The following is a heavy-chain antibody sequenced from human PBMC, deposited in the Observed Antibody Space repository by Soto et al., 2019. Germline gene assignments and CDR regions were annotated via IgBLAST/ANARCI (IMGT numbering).Heavy chain of an antibody. D-gene: IGHD4-4*01. V-gene: IGHV5-51*01. CDR2: IYPGDSDT. J-gene: IGHJ6*03. CDR3: ARTVFSYSNMRRQSSYIDV. CDR1: GYSFTTYW. Sequence: PGESLKISCEGSGYSFTTYWIGWVRQKPGKGLEWMGIIYPGDSDTRYSPSFQGQVTISADKSISTAYLQWSSLKASDTAIYYCARTVFSYSNMRRQSSYIDVCGTGTT.